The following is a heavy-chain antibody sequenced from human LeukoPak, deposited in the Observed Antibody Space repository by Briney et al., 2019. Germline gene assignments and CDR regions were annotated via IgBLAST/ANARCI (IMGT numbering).Heavy chain of an antibody. CDR1: GYSFTSYW. D-gene: IGHD5-18*01. V-gene: IGHV5-51*01. CDR3: ATVDTAMVRAFDI. J-gene: IGHJ3*02. Sequence: GESLKISCEASGYSFTSYWIGWVRQMPGKGLEWMGIIYPGDSDTRYSPSFQGQVTISADKSVSTAYLQWSSLKASDTAMYYCATVDTAMVRAFDIWGQGTMVTVSS. CDR2: IYPGDSDT.